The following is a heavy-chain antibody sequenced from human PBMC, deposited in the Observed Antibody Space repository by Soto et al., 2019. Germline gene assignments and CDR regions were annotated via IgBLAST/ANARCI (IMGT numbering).Heavy chain of an antibody. D-gene: IGHD6-13*01. CDR1: GYTFTSYG. V-gene: IGHV1-18*01. CDR2: ISAYNGNT. CDR3: ARDARHPTTNYYSSSWYGPFDY. Sequence: ASVKVSCKASGYTFTSYGISWVRQAPGQGLEWMGWISAYNGNTNYAQKLQGRVTMTTDTSTSTAYMELRSLRSDDTAVYYCARDARHPTTNYYSSSWYGPFDYWGQGTLVTIAS. J-gene: IGHJ4*02.